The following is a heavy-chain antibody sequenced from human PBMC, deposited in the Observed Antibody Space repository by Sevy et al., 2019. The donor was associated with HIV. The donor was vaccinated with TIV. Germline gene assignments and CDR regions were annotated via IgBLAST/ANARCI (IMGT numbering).Heavy chain of an antibody. J-gene: IGHJ4*02. V-gene: IGHV3-21*01. D-gene: IGHD2-15*01. CDR2: ISSISNYI. CDR3: ARDDLVARDYFDF. CDR1: GFTFSDYS. Sequence: GGCLRLSCEASGFTFSDYSMNWVRQAPGKGLEWVASISSISNYIYYSDSMKGRFTISRDNAKNSLFLQMNSLRAEDTAVYYSARDDLVARDYFDFWGQGTLVTVSS.